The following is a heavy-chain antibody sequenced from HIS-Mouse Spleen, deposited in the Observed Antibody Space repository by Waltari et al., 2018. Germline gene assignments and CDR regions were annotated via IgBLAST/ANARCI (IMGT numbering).Heavy chain of an antibody. V-gene: IGHV4-39*07. D-gene: IGHD3-3*01. CDR3: ARAPTGFLEWFDAFDI. J-gene: IGHJ3*02. Sequence: QLQLQESGPGLVKPSETLSLTCTVSGGSISSSSYYWGWIRQPPGKVLEWIGSIYYGGSTYYNPSLKIRVTISVDTSKNQFSLKLSSVTAADTAVYYCARAPTGFLEWFDAFDIWGQGTMVTVSS. CDR1: GGSISSSSYY. CDR2: IYYGGST.